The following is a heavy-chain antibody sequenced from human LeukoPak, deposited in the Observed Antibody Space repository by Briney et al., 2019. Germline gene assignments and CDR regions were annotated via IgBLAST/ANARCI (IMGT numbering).Heavy chain of an antibody. CDR2: ISAYNGNT. J-gene: IGHJ4*02. V-gene: IGHV1-18*01. D-gene: IGHD3-3*01. CDR1: GYTFTSYG. Sequence: GASVKVSCKAFGYTFTSYGISWVRQAPGQGLEWMGWISAYNGNTNYAQKLQGRVTMTTDTSTSTAYMELRSLRSDDTAVYYRARGWYDFWSGYYPYWGQGTLVNVSS. CDR3: ARGWYDFWSGYYPY.